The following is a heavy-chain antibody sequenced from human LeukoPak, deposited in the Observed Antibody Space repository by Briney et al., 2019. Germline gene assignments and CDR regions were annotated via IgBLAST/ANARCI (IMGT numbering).Heavy chain of an antibody. CDR2: IYTSGST. Sequence: SETLSLTCTVSGGSISSYYWSWIRQPAGKGLEWIGRIYTSGSTNYNPSLKSRVTMSVDTSKNQFSLKLSSVTAADTAVYYCARGLEYQLLNNWFDPWGQGTLVTVSS. D-gene: IGHD2-2*01. CDR3: ARGLEYQLLNNWFDP. V-gene: IGHV4-4*07. J-gene: IGHJ5*02. CDR1: GGSISSYY.